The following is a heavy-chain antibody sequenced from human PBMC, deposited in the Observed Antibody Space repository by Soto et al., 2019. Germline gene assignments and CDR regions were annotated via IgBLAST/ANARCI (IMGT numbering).Heavy chain of an antibody. J-gene: IGHJ5*02. CDR3: DGMPYTSGIRVDP. V-gene: IGHV4-30-2*01. CDR1: GDSSSTSTYS. Sequence: SETLSLTCSFSGDSSSTSTYSWSWIRQPPGKALEWVGFIYHSGVTSYNPSLKSRVSISLDMSNSQCTLNLRSVTAADTAVYYCDGMPYTSGIRVDPWGPGTLVTVSS. CDR2: IYHSGVT. D-gene: IGHD6-19*01.